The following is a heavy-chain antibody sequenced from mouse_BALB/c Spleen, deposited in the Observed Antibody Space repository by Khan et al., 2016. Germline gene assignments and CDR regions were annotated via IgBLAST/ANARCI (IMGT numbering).Heavy chain of an antibody. D-gene: IGHD2-10*01. CDR3: SAYYGHFLDC. Sequence: EVQLQESGPSLVKPSQTLSITCSVSGDSITSGYWNWIRQFPGKRLEWMGYIRYSGTTYYNPSFICRISITRDNSKRQYYLQLNSVTTEDTATYYCSAYYGHFLDCCGQGTSLTVTA. CDR2: IRYSGTT. CDR1: GDSITSGY. V-gene: IGHV3-8*02. J-gene: IGHJ2*02.